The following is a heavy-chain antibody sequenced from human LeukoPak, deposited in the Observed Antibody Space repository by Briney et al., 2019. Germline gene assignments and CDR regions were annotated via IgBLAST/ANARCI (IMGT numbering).Heavy chain of an antibody. CDR3: ARSPGEVVNPEYAFDI. D-gene: IGHD3-10*01. J-gene: IGHJ3*02. CDR1: GFTFSSYA. V-gene: IGHV3-64*01. Sequence: GGSLRLSCAASGFTFSSYAMHWVRQAPGKGLEYVSAISSNGGSKYYANSVKGRFTISRDNSKNALYLQMGSLRAEDMVVYYCARSPGEVVNPEYAFDIWGQGTMVTVSS. CDR2: ISSNGGSK.